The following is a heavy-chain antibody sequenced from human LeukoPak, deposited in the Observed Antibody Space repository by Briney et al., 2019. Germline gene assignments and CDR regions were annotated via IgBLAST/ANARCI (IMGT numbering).Heavy chain of an antibody. CDR1: GFSFSSYG. CDR2: IRSDGSVK. V-gene: IGHV3-30*02. CDR3: AKDIPQPYFDY. D-gene: IGHD2-2*01. J-gene: IGHJ4*02. Sequence: PGGSLRLSCAASGFSFSSYGMHWVRQAPGKGLEWMSFIRSDGSVKYYADSVKGRFTISRDNSKNTLYLQMNSLRPEDTAVYHCAKDIPQPYFDYWGQGTLVTVSS.